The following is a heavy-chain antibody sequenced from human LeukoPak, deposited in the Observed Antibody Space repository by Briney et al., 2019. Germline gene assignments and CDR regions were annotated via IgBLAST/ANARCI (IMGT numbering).Heavy chain of an antibody. V-gene: IGHV4-4*07. J-gene: IGHJ5*02. D-gene: IGHD3-16*01. CDR2: IYTSGST. CDR3: ARYVEQDGYKRHQGWGTNWFDP. CDR1: GGSISSYY. Sequence: SETLSLTCTVSGGSISSYYWSWIRQPAGKGLEWIGRIYTSGSTNYNPSLKSRVTMSVDTSKNQFSLKLSSVTAADTAVYYCARYVEQDGYKRHQGWGTNWFDPWGQGTLVTVSS.